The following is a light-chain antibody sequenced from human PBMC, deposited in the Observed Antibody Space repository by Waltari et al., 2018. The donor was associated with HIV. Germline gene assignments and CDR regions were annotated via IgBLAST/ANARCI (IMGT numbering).Light chain of an antibody. CDR1: SSDVGDYNY. CDR2: EAS. V-gene: IGLV2-14*01. J-gene: IGLJ2*01. CDR3: SSYTSGSVV. Sequence: QSALTQPASVSGSPGQSITISCTGTSSDVGDYNYVSWYQQHPGKAPKLMIYEASNRPSGVSTRCSGSKSGKTASLTISGLQAEDEADYYCSSYTSGSVVFGGGTKLTVL.